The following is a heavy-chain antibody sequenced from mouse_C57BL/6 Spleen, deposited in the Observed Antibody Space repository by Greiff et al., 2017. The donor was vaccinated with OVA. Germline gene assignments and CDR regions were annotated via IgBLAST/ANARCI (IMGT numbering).Heavy chain of an antibody. CDR1: GYTFTSYW. CDR3: ARGSYYGSSYEYFDV. V-gene: IGHV1-64*01. Sequence: QVQLQQPGAELVKPGASVKLSCKASGYTFTSYWMHWVKQRPGQGLEWIGMIHPNRGSTNYNEKFKSKATLTVDKSSSTAYMQLSSLTSEDSAVYYGARGSYYGSSYEYFDVWGTGTTVTVSS. CDR2: IHPNRGST. D-gene: IGHD1-1*01. J-gene: IGHJ1*03.